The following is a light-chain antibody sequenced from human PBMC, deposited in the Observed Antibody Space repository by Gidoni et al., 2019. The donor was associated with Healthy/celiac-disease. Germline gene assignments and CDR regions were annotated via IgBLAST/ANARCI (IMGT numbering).Light chain of an antibody. CDR2: AAS. CDR3: QQSYSTPLT. CDR1: QSISSY. V-gene: IGKV1-39*01. Sequence: DIQMTQSPSSLSASVGDRVTITCRASQSISSYLNWYQQKPGKAPKLLIDAASSLQSGVPSRFSGSGSGTDFTLTSSSLQPEDVATYYWQQSYSTPLTFGGGTKVEIK. J-gene: IGKJ4*01.